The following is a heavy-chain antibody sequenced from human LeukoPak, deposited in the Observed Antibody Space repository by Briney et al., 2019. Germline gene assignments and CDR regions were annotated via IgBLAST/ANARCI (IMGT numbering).Heavy chain of an antibody. J-gene: IGHJ3*02. CDR3: ARDCSSSAFDI. CDR2: IGSSSRYI. V-gene: IGHV3-21*01. Sequence: GGSLRLSCAASGFTFNIYTMTWVRQAPGKGLEWVSSIGSSSRYIYYADSVKGRFTISRGNDKNSVYLQMNSLRAEDTAVYYCARDCSSSAFDIWGQGTMVTVSS. D-gene: IGHD2-15*01. CDR1: GFTFNIYT.